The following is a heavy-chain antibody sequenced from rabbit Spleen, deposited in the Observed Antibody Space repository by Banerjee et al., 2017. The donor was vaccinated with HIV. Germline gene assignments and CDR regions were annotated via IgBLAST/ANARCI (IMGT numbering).Heavy chain of an antibody. J-gene: IGHJ3*01. CDR2: IYTYGGTT. Sequence: QSLEESGGDLVKPGASLTLTCTGSGIDFDTSAYYICWVRQAPGKGLEWIGCIYTYGGTTYYAKWAKGRFTISTTSSTTVTLEMTTLTGADEGTYFCARTYVDSDYDFTRLDLWGQGTLVTVS. CDR3: ARTYVDSDYDFTRLDL. CDR1: GIDFDTSAYY. D-gene: IGHD4-2*01. V-gene: IGHV1S40*01.